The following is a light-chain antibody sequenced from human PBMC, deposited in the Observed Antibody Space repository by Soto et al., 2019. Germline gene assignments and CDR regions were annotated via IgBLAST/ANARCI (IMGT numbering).Light chain of an antibody. CDR1: QGVGVW. V-gene: IGKV1-12*01. J-gene: IGKJ1*01. CDR3: QQYGNSPQT. Sequence: DIQMTQSPSSVSASVGDTVTITCRASQGVGVWLGWYQQKPGKAPHLLIYGASGLQVGVPSRFGGSVSGADFTLTISRLEPEDFAMYYCQQYGNSPQTFGQGTKVDIK. CDR2: GAS.